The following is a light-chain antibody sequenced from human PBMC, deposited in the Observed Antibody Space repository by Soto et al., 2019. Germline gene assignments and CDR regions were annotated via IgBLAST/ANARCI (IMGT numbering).Light chain of an antibody. J-gene: IGKJ1*01. V-gene: IGKV3-15*01. CDR1: QSVSSK. CDR2: GAS. Sequence: EIVLTQSPGTLSVSPGERANLSCRASQSVSSKLAWYQQKPGQAPRLLFYGASTEATGIPARFSGSGSETEFTLSISSLQSEDVAVYYCQQYNNWPGTFGQGNKVALK. CDR3: QQYNNWPGT.